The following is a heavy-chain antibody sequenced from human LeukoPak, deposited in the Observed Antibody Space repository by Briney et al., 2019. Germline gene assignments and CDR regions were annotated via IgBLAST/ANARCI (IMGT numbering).Heavy chain of an antibody. D-gene: IGHD1-26*01. J-gene: IGHJ2*01. CDR3: ATKEVGPTRLDWYFDL. CDR1: GFTFSSYG. V-gene: IGHV3-30*03. Sequence: GGSLRLSCAASGFTFSSYGMHWVRQAPGKGLEWVTVISYDGSNKYYADSVKGRFTISRDNSKNTLYLQMNSLRAEDTAVYYCATKEVGPTRLDWYFDLWGRGTLVTVSS. CDR2: ISYDGSNK.